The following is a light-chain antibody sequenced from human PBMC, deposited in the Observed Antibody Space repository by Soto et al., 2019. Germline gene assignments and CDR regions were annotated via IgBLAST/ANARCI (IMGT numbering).Light chain of an antibody. Sequence: EIVLTQSPATLSFSPGERATLSCRASQSVSSYLAWYQQKTGQAPRLLIYDASNRATGIPARFSGSGSGTDFTLTISSLEPEDFAVYYCQQRSNWPLTFGGGTNVEIK. V-gene: IGKV3-11*01. CDR3: QQRSNWPLT. J-gene: IGKJ4*01. CDR2: DAS. CDR1: QSVSSY.